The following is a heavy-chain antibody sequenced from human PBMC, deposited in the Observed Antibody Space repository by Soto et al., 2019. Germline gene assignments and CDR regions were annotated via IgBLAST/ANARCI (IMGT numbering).Heavy chain of an antibody. J-gene: IGHJ5*02. Sequence: ETLSLTCTVSGGSVSSGSYYWSWIRQPPGKGLEWIGYIYYSGSTNYNPSLKSRVTISVDTSKNQFSLKLSSVTAADTAVYYCAREGGIVVVPAAIGDNWFDPWGQGTLVTVSS. CDR1: GGSVSSGSYY. CDR3: AREGGIVVVPAAIGDNWFDP. D-gene: IGHD2-2*02. V-gene: IGHV4-61*01. CDR2: IYYSGST.